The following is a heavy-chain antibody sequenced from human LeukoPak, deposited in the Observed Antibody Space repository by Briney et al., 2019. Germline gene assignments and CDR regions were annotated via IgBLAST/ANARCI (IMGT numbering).Heavy chain of an antibody. V-gene: IGHV1-18*01. Sequence: ASVKVSCTASGYTFSSYGISWLRQAPGQGLEWMGWISGYNGNTNYAQKFQGRVTMTTDTSTSTLYMEVRSLRSDDTAVYYCARDNGHKSVDYWGQGTQVTVSS. CDR3: ARDNGHKSVDY. CDR1: GYTFSSYG. D-gene: IGHD2-21*01. CDR2: ISGYNGNT. J-gene: IGHJ4*02.